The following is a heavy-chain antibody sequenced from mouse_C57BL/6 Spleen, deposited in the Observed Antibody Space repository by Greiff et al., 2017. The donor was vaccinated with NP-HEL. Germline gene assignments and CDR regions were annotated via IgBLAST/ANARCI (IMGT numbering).Heavy chain of an antibody. CDR1: GYSITSGYY. J-gene: IGHJ2*01. Sequence: EVQRVESGPGLVKPSQSLSLTCSVTGYSITSGYYWNWIRQFPGNKLERMGYISYDGSNKYNPSLKNRISTTRNTSKNQFFLKLSSETTEDTATYYCARGTRFDYWGQGTTLTVSS. CDR2: ISYDGSN. CDR3: ARGTRFDY. V-gene: IGHV3-6*01.